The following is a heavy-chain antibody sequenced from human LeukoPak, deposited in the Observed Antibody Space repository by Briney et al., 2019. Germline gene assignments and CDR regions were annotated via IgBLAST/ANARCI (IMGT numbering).Heavy chain of an antibody. Sequence: ASVTVSCKASGYTFTGYYMHWVRQAPGQGLEWMGWINPNSGGTNYAQKFQGRVTMTRDTSISTAYMELSRLRSDDTAVYYCARATELPPSFFRDGYNGAFDIWGQGTMVTVSS. CDR1: GYTFTGYY. CDR3: ARATELPPSFFRDGYNGAFDI. D-gene: IGHD5-24*01. J-gene: IGHJ3*02. CDR2: INPNSGGT. V-gene: IGHV1-2*02.